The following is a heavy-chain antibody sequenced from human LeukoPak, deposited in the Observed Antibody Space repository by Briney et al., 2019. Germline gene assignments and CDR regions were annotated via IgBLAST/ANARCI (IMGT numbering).Heavy chain of an antibody. Sequence: GGSLRLSCAASGFTFSSYAMSWVRQAPGKGLEWVANIKQDGSEKYYVDSVKGRFTISRDNAKNSLYLQMNSLRAEDTAVYYCARDSGSSLAEYFQHWGQGTLVTVSS. D-gene: IGHD6-13*01. CDR1: GFTFSSYA. CDR3: ARDSGSSLAEYFQH. CDR2: IKQDGSEK. J-gene: IGHJ1*01. V-gene: IGHV3-7*01.